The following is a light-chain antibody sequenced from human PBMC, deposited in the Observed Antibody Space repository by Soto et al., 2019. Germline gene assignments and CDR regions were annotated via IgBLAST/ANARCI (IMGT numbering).Light chain of an antibody. CDR1: QTISSW. CDR2: KAS. CDR3: QHYNSYSEA. V-gene: IGKV1-5*03. J-gene: IGKJ1*01. Sequence: DIQMTQSPSTLSGSVGDSVTITCRASQTISSWLAWYQQKPGKAPKLLIYKASTLKSGVPSRFSGSGSGTEFTLTISSLQPDDFATYYCQHYNSYSEAFGQGNKVDIK.